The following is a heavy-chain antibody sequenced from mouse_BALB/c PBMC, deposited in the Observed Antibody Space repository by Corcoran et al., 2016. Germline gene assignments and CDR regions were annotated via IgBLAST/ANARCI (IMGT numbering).Heavy chain of an antibody. CDR1: GYTFTNYG. CDR2: INTYTGEP. V-gene: IGHV9-3-1*01. D-gene: IGHD3-3*01. Sequence: QIQLVQSGPELKKPGETVKISCKASGYTFTNYGMNWVKQAPGKGLKWMGWINTYTGEPTYADDFKGRFAFSLETSASTAYSQINNLKNEDTATYFCARGTHYFDYWGQGTTLTVSS. CDR3: ARGTHYFDY. J-gene: IGHJ2*01.